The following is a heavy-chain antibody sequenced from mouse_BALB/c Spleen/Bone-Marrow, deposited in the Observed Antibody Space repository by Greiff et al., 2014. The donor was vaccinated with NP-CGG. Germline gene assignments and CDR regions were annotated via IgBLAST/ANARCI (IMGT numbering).Heavy chain of an antibody. V-gene: IGHV5-6*01. Sequence: EVKLQESGGDLVKPGGSLKLSCAASGFTFSSYGMSWVRRTPDKRLEWVATISSGGSYTYYPDSVKGRFTISRDNAKNTLYLQMSSLKSEDTAMYYCARQYGNYWDYFDYWGQGTTLTVSS. J-gene: IGHJ2*01. D-gene: IGHD2-10*02. CDR1: GFTFSSYG. CDR2: ISSGGSYT. CDR3: ARQYGNYWDYFDY.